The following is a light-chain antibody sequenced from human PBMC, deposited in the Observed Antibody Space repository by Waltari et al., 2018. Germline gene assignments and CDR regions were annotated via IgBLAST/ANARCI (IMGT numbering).Light chain of an antibody. V-gene: IGLV2-8*01. CDR1: ISDGRGYAY. J-gene: IGLJ2*01. CDR3: SSYAGSNNFVL. Sequence: QSALTQPPSASGSPGQSVTISCTATISDGRGYAYVSWYQQHPGNAPKLIIFEVNKWPSGVLDRFSCSNSGNTASLTIFGHQAEDGGDYYCSSYAGSNNFVLFGGGTKLTVL. CDR2: EVN.